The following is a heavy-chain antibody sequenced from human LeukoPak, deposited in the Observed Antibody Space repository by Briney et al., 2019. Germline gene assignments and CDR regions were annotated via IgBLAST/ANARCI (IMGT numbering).Heavy chain of an antibody. CDR2: ISGSGGST. D-gene: IGHD6-13*01. CDR1: GLTFSSYA. V-gene: IGHV3-23*01. CDR3: AXGSSSWYVEYYYYYYMDV. Sequence: GGSLRLSCAASGLTFSSYAMSWVRQAPGKGLEWVSAISGSGGSTYYADSVKGRFTISRDNSKNTLYLQMNSLRAEDTAVYYCAXGSSSWYVEYYYYYYMDVWGKGXTVTV. J-gene: IGHJ6*03.